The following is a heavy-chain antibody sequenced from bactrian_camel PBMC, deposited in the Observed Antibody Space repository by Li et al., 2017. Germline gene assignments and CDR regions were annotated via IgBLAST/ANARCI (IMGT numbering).Heavy chain of an antibody. D-gene: IGHD6*01. Sequence: GSVQPGESLRLSCAASGFTFSNYAMSWVRQAPGKGLEWVSRINNAGGSTYYADSVKGRFTISRDNAKNTLYLQMNSLKPEDTAWYYCGQRLDGATSLADTTYWGHGTQVTVS. V-gene: IGHV3S40*01. CDR2: INNAGGST. J-gene: IGHJ4*01. CDR3: GQRLDGATSLADTTY. CDR1: GFTFSNYA.